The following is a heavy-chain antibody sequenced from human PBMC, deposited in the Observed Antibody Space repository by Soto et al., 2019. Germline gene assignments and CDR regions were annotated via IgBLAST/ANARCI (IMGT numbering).Heavy chain of an antibody. CDR2: IYHSGST. D-gene: IGHD3-3*01. J-gene: IGHJ6*02. Sequence: PXETLSLTCAVSGGSISSGGYSWSWIRRPPGKGLEWIGYIYHSGSTYYNPSLKSRVTISVDRSKNQFSLKLSSVTAADTAVYYCARDRYYDFWSGYYRPAGYYYGMDVWGQGTTVTVSS. CDR1: GGSISSGGYS. CDR3: ARDRYYDFWSGYYRPAGYYYGMDV. V-gene: IGHV4-30-2*01.